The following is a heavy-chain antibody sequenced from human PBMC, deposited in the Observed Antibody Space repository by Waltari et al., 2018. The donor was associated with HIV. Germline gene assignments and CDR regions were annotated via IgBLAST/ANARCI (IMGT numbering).Heavy chain of an antibody. CDR3: ARLYYDFWSGYYINWFDP. D-gene: IGHD3-3*01. J-gene: IGHJ5*02. V-gene: IGHV4-34*01. CDR2: INHSVST. Sequence: QVQLQQWGAGLLKPSETLSLTCAVYGGSFSGYYWSWIRQPPGKGLEWIGEINHSVSTNYNPSLKSRVTISVDTSKNQFSLKLSSVTAADTAVYYCARLYYDFWSGYYINWFDPWGQGTLVTVSS. CDR1: GGSFSGYY.